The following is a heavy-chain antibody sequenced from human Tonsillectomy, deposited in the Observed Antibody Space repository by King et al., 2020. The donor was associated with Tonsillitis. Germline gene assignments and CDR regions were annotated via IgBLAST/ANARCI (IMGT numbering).Heavy chain of an antibody. V-gene: IGHV3-30*01. D-gene: IGHD3-10*01. J-gene: IGHJ2*01. CDR2: ISYDGSNK. CDR3: ARDGGSRYFDL. CDR1: GFTFSRSA. Sequence: VQLVESGGGVVQPGRSLRLSCAASGFTFSRSAMHWVRQAPGKGLEWVAVISYDGSNKYYADSVKGRFTISRDNSKNTLYLQMNSLRAEDTAVYYCARDGGSRYFDLWGRGTLAT.